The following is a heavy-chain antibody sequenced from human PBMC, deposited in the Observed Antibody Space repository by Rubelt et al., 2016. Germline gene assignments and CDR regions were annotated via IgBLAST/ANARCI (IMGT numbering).Heavy chain of an antibody. CDR1: GGSFTDYY. CDR3: TRGGSSSHFPYFDY. J-gene: IGHJ4*02. D-gene: IGHD6-13*01. Sequence: QVQLQESGPGLLKPSETLSLTCAVYGGSFTDYYWTWIRQPPGKGLEWIGEINHSGSTNYNSSLKSRATISVDTSKSQFSLRLNSVTAADTALYYCTRGGSSSHFPYFDYGGQEILVTVSS. CDR2: INHSGST. V-gene: IGHV4-34*01.